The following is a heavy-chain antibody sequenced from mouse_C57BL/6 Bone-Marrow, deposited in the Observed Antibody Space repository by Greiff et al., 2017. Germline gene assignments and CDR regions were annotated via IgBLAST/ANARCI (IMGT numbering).Heavy chain of an antibody. J-gene: IGHJ3*01. CDR1: GYTFTSYW. Sequence: VQLQQPGAELVRPGTSVKLSCKASGYTFTSYWMHWVKQRPGQGLEWIGVIDPSDSYTNYNQKFQGKATLTVDTSSSTAYMQLSSLTSEDSAVYYCARPIYYYGSSLAYWGQGTLVTVSA. CDR3: ARPIYYYGSSLAY. D-gene: IGHD1-1*01. CDR2: IDPSDSYT. V-gene: IGHV1-59*01.